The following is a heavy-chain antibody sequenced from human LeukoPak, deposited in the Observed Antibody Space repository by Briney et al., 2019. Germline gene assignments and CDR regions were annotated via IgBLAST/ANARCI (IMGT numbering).Heavy chain of an antibody. CDR1: GYTFTRYY. V-gene: IGHV1-2*02. CDR3: ARGGYSSSLYDY. Sequence: ASVKVSCKASGYTFTRYYMHWVRQAPGQGLEWMGWINPINPNSDDINYAQKFRGRVTMTRDTSISTAYMELSSLRSDDTALYYCARGGYSSSLYDYWGQGTLVTVSS. CDR2: INPINPNSDDI. J-gene: IGHJ4*02. D-gene: IGHD6-13*01.